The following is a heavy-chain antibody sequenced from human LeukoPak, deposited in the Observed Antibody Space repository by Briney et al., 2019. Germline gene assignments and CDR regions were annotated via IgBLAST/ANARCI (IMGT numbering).Heavy chain of an antibody. Sequence: SQTLSLTCTVSGGSISSGSYYWSWIRQPAGKGLEWIGRIYTSGSTNYNPSLKSRVTISVDTSKNQFSLKLSSVTAADTAVYYCARNRDGYNSFDYWGQGTLVTASS. J-gene: IGHJ4*02. CDR2: IYTSGST. CDR3: ARNRDGYNSFDY. V-gene: IGHV4-61*02. D-gene: IGHD5-24*01. CDR1: GGSISSGSYY.